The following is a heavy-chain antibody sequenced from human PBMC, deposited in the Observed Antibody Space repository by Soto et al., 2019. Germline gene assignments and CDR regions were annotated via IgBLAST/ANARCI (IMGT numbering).Heavy chain of an antibody. V-gene: IGHV1-69*02. CDR1: GVTFRSYT. CDR3: RWLINGDSYVSDF. CDR2: TIPVLGVT. Sequence: QVQLVQSGAEVKKPGSSVRVSCKASGVTFRSYTISWVRQAPGQGLEWMGRTIPVLGVTNYAPKFQGRLTITADEKTSSVHMELGSLRSEDTATYYSRWLINGDSYVSDFWGQGTMVIVSS. D-gene: IGHD2-21*01. J-gene: IGHJ3*01.